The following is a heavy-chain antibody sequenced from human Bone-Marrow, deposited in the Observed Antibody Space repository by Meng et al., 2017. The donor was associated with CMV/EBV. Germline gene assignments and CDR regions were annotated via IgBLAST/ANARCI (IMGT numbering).Heavy chain of an antibody. CDR3: ARVRCSTNSCYYEYYYGMDV. J-gene: IGHJ6*02. CDR2: TYYRSKWYI. V-gene: IGHV6-1*01. CDR1: GDRVPSNSAT. D-gene: IGHD2-2*01. Sequence: SQTLSLTCAISGDRVPSNSATWSWIRQSPSRGLEWLGRTYYRSKWYIDYAVSVKSRIDINPDTSKNQFSLQLNAVTPEDTAVYYCARVRCSTNSCYYEYYYGMDVWGQGTTVTVSS.